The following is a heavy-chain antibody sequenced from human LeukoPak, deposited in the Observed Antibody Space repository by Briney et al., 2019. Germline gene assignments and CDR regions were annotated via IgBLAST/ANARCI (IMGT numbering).Heavy chain of an antibody. J-gene: IGHJ4*02. V-gene: IGHV3-23*01. D-gene: IGHD1-26*01. CDR2: ISGSGAST. CDR3: AKDVGKWESLHFFDY. Sequence: PGGSLRLSCLTCGFTFSTNAMSWVRQAPGKGLEWISGISGSGASTYYADSVTGRFTISRDNSRNTLYLQMNSLRGDDTAVYYCAKDVGKWESLHFFDYWGQGTLVTVSS. CDR1: GFTFSTNA.